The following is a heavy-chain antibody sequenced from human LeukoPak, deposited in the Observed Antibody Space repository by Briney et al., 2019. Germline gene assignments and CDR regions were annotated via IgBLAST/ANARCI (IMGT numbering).Heavy chain of an antibody. CDR3: ATTSIAAAVPGCFDY. Sequence: GGSLRLSCEASGFTFSSYEMNWVRQAPGKGLEWVSYVSSSGKTIYYADSTKGRFTVSRDNAKNSLYLQMNSLRAEDTAVYYCATTSIAAAVPGCFDYWGQGTLVTVFS. CDR2: VSSSGKTI. V-gene: IGHV3-48*03. D-gene: IGHD6-13*01. J-gene: IGHJ4*02. CDR1: GFTFSSYE.